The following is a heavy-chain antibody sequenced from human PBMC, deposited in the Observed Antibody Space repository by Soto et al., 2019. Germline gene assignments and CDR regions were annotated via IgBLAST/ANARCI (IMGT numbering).Heavy chain of an antibody. D-gene: IGHD5-18*01. V-gene: IGHV3-30*18. CDR3: AKDEGWRIHLWLGSYGLDV. J-gene: IGHJ6*02. CDR1: GFTFSGYG. Sequence: QVQLDESGGGVVQPGRSLRLSCEASGFTFSGYGMHWVRQAPGKGLEWVAVISYEGSTQYYAESVKGRFTISRDNAKNMLFLQMNGLRVEDTGIYYCAKDEGWRIHLWLGSYGLDVWGHGTTVTVSS. CDR2: ISYEGSTQ.